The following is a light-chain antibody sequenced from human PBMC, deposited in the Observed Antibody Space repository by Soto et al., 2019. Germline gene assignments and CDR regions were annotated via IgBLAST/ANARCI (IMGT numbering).Light chain of an antibody. J-gene: IGKJ4*01. CDR3: QQYGSSPLT. CDR1: QSVSSY. Sequence: EIVLTQSPATLSLSPGERATLSCRASQSVSSYFAWYQQKPGQAPRLLIYDASNRATGIPARFSGSGSGTDFTLTISSLEPEDFAVYYCQQYGSSPLTFGGGTKV. CDR2: DAS. V-gene: IGKV3-11*01.